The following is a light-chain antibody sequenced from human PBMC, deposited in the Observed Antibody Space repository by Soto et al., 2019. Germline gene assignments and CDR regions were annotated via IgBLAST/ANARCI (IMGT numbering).Light chain of an antibody. J-gene: IGKJ1*01. CDR3: QQYNSLWK. Sequence: DIQMTQSPSTLSASVGDRVTITCRASQSISSWLAWYQQKPGKAPKLLIYKASSLESGVPSRFSGSGSGTEFTLTISSLQSDDFATYYCQQYNSLWKFGQGTKVEIK. CDR2: KAS. V-gene: IGKV1-5*03. CDR1: QSISSW.